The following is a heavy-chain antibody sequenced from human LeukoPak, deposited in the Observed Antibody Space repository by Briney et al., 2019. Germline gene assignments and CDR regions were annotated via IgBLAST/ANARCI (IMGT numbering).Heavy chain of an antibody. CDR3: ARGAWATRLAS. J-gene: IGHJ4*02. Sequence: PSETLSLTCAVYGESLNSYYWSWVRQPPGKGLEWIGEIYESGTTKYNPSLKSRVAISMVPSKQQFSLRLSSVTAADTAVYYCARGAWATRLASWGLGTPVIVSS. D-gene: IGHD2-15*01. CDR1: GESLNSYY. CDR2: IYESGTT. V-gene: IGHV4-34*01.